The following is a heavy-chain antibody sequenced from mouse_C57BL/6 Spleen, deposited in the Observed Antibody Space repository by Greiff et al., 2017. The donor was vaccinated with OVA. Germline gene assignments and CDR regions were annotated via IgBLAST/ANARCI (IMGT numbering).Heavy chain of an antibody. CDR3: TRGGRSWDYYAMDY. J-gene: IGHJ4*01. Sequence: EVQLVESGEGLVKPGGSLKLSCAASGFTFSSYAMSWVRQTPEKRLEWVAYISSGGAYIYYADTVKGRFTISSDNARNTLYLQMSSLKSEDTAMYYCTRGGRSWDYYAMDYWGQGTSVTGSS. CDR2: ISSGGAYI. V-gene: IGHV5-9-1*02. CDR1: GFTFSSYA. D-gene: IGHD1-1*01.